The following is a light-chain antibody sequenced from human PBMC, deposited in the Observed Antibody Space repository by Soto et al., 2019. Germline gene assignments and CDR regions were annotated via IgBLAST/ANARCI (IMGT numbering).Light chain of an antibody. CDR3: QQYKSYWT. CDR1: QGISSS. CDR2: DAS. Sequence: DIQLTQSPSFLSASVGDRVTITFRASQGISSSLAWYQQRAGKAPKLLISDASSLETGVPSRFSGSGSGTEFTLTINSLQPDDFATYYCQQYKSYWTFGQGTKVDIK. V-gene: IGKV1-9*01. J-gene: IGKJ1*01.